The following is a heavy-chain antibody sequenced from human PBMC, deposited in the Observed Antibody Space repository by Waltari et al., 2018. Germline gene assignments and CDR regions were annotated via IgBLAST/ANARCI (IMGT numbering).Heavy chain of an antibody. D-gene: IGHD3-10*01. CDR2: ISAYNGNT. V-gene: IGHV1-18*01. CDR3: ARVAYGSGSSFGRAFDI. J-gene: IGHJ3*02. Sequence: QVQLVQSGAEVKKPGASVKVSCKASGYTFTSYGISWVRQAPGQGLEWMGWISAYNGNTNYAQKLQGRVTMTTDTSTSTAYMELRSLRSDDTAVYYCARVAYGSGSSFGRAFDIWGQGTMVTVSS. CDR1: GYTFTSYG.